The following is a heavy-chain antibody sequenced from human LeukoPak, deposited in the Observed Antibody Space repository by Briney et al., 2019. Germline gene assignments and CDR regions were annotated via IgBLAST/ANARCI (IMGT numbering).Heavy chain of an antibody. D-gene: IGHD2-15*01. CDR1: GGSISSYY. V-gene: IGHV4-59*12. J-gene: IGHJ3*02. CDR3: AGKGYCSGGSCYDTPPAFDI. Sequence: PSETLSLTCTVSGGSISSYYWSWIRQPPGRGLEWIGYIYYSGYTNYNPSLKSRVTISVDTSKNQFSLKLSSVTAADTAVYYCAGKGYCSGGSCYDTPPAFDIWGQGTMVTVSS. CDR2: IYYSGYT.